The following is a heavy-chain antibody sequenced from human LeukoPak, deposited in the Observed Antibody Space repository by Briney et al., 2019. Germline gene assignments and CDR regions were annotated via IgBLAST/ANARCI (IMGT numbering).Heavy chain of an antibody. CDR2: ISSSSSYI. CDR3: ARDRHGSGSYYTYFDY. J-gene: IGHJ4*02. CDR1: GFTFSSYS. V-gene: IGHV3-21*01. Sequence: GGSLRLSCAASGFTFSSYSMNWVRQAPGKGLEWVSSISSSSSYIYYADSVKGRFTISRDNAKNSLYLEMNSLRAEDTAVYYCARDRHGSGSYYTYFDYWGQGTLVTVSS. D-gene: IGHD3-10*01.